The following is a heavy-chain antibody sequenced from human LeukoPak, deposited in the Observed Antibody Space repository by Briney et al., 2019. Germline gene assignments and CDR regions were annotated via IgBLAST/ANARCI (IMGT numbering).Heavy chain of an antibody. CDR1: GFTFSDYY. Sequence: PGKSLRLSCAASGFTFSDYYMSWIRQAPGKGLEWVSYISSSSSYTNYADSVKGRFTISRDNAKNSLYLQMNSLRAEDTAVYYCASWLSGGIDYWGQGTLVTVSS. CDR3: ASWLSGGIDY. J-gene: IGHJ4*02. CDR2: ISSSSSYT. V-gene: IGHV3-11*03. D-gene: IGHD2-15*01.